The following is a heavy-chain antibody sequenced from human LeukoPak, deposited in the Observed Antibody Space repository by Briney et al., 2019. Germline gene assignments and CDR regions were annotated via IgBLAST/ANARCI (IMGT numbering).Heavy chain of an antibody. Sequence: SETLSPTXAVSGYSISSGYYWGWIRQPPGKGLECIGSIYHSGSTYYNPSLKSRVTISVDTSKNQFSLKLSSVTAADTAVYYCARRGYCSGGSCYFFDYWGQGTLVTVSS. CDR3: ARRGYCSGGSCYFFDY. V-gene: IGHV4-38-2*01. CDR2: IYHSGST. J-gene: IGHJ4*02. CDR1: GYSISSGYY. D-gene: IGHD2-15*01.